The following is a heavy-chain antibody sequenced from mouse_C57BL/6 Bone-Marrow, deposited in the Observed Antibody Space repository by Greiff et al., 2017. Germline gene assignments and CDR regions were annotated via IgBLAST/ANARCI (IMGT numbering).Heavy chain of an antibody. Sequence: VQLQQPGAELVRPGTSVKLSCKASGYTFTSYWMHWVKQRPGQGLEWIGVIDPSDSYTNYNQKFKGKATLTVDTSSSTAYMQLSSLTSEDSAVYYCARIVYYYGSMGYFDVWGTGTTVTVSS. V-gene: IGHV1-59*01. D-gene: IGHD1-1*01. J-gene: IGHJ1*03. CDR3: ARIVYYYGSMGYFDV. CDR2: IDPSDSYT. CDR1: GYTFTSYW.